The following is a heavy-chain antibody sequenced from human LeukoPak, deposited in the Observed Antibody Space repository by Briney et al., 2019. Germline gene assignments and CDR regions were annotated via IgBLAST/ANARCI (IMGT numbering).Heavy chain of an antibody. Sequence: PSETLSLTCAVYGGSFSGYYWSWIRQPPGKGLGWIGEINHSGSTNYNPSLKSRVTISVDTSKNQFSLKLSSVTAADTAVYYCASFETPRGCWGQGTLVTVSS. V-gene: IGHV4-34*01. CDR1: GGSFSGYY. CDR3: ASFETPRGC. D-gene: IGHD3-9*01. J-gene: IGHJ4*02. CDR2: INHSGST.